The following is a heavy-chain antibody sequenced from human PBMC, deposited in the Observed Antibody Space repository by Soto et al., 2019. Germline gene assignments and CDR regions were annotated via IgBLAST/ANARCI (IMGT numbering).Heavy chain of an antibody. CDR3: AGDPNIVLVPAALRSYYYYYGMDV. CDR1: GFTVSSSY. J-gene: IGHJ6*02. V-gene: IGHV3-66*01. D-gene: IGHD2-2*01. Sequence: SLRLSCAASGFTVSSSYMSWVRQAPGKGLEWVSVIYFGGSTYYADSVKGRFTISRDNSKNTLYLQMSSLRADDTAVYYCAGDPNIVLVPAALRSYYYYYGMDVWGQGTTVTVSS. CDR2: IYFGGST.